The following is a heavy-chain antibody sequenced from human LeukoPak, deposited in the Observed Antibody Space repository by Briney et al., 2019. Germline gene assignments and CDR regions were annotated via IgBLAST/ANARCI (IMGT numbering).Heavy chain of an antibody. CDR2: ISGYNGKT. CDR1: GYTFNTYG. CDR3: ARAGAVVDNCFDP. V-gene: IGHV1-18*01. D-gene: IGHD2-15*01. J-gene: IGHJ5*02. Sequence: ASVKLSCKASGYTFNTYGITWGRQAPGQGRGWMGCISGYNGKTKYAQKLQDRVTMTTDTSTTTAYMELRSLRSDDTAVYYCARAGAVVDNCFDPWGQGTLGTVSS.